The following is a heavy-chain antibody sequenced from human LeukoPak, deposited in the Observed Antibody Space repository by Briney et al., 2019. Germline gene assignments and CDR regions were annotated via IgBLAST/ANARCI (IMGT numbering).Heavy chain of an antibody. CDR3: ARLGSDVSYALIDH. Sequence: SETLSLTCAVSGRSLSGYYWSWIRQPPGKGLEWIGEINHSGSTNYNPSLKSRVTISVDTSKNQFSLKLTSVTAADTAVYYCARLGSDVSYALIDHWGQGTLVTVSS. CDR2: INHSGST. J-gene: IGHJ4*02. V-gene: IGHV4-34*01. D-gene: IGHD3-10*01. CDR1: GRSLSGYY.